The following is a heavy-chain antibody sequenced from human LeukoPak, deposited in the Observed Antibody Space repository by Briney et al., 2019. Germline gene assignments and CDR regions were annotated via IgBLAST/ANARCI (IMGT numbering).Heavy chain of an antibody. CDR3: ARAPWIVGATESDAFDI. V-gene: IGHV1-46*01. D-gene: IGHD1-26*01. Sequence: ASVKVSCKASGYTFTSYYTHWVRQAPGQGLEWMGIINPSGGSTSYAQKFQGRVTMTRDTSISTAYMELSRLRSDDTAVYYCARAPWIVGATESDAFDIWGQGTMVTVSS. CDR2: INPSGGST. J-gene: IGHJ3*02. CDR1: GYTFTSYY.